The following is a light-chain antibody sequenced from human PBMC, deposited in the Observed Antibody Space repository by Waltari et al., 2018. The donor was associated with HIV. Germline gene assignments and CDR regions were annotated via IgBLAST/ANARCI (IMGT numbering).Light chain of an antibody. CDR2: GAS. J-gene: IGLJ3*02. CDR1: TSATSSYTP. Sequence: QSALTQPASVSVSPGQSISISCTGPTSATSSYTPVSWYRHRPGQPPQLLIYGASHRSSGVSHRFSASTFGNTASLTISGLQTDDEGDYYCSSYTVTGTLNWLFGGGTKLTVL. V-gene: IGLV2-14*01. CDR3: SSYTVTGTLNWL.